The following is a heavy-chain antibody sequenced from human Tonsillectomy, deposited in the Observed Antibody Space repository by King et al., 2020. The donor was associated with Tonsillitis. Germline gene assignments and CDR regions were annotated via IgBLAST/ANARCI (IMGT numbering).Heavy chain of an antibody. CDR2: IIPTFGTT. CDR1: GGIFRSYG. J-gene: IGHJ4*02. D-gene: IGHD2-15*01. CDR3: ATNPLGDCSSGVCYSIDF. Sequence: QLVQSGAEVKKPGSSVKVSCKASGGIFRSYGISWVRQAPGQGLEWMGGIIPTFGTTNYAQKLQGRVAITADDSTTAAYMELPGLTFEDTALYYCATNPLGDCSSGVCYSIDFWGQGTLVTVSS. V-gene: IGHV1-69*01.